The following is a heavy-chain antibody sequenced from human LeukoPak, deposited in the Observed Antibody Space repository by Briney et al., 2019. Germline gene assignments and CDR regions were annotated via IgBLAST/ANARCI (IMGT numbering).Heavy chain of an antibody. J-gene: IGHJ4*02. CDR2: IKTDGSLT. CDR3: ARDLNWETY. CDR1: GFTFSSYW. Sequence: PGGSLRLSCVASGFTFSSYWMTWVRQAPGKGLEWVANIKTDGSLTYYVDSVKGRFTISRDNAKNSLYLQMNSLRAEGTAVYYCARDLNWETYWGQGTLVSVSS. D-gene: IGHD7-27*01. V-gene: IGHV3-7*01.